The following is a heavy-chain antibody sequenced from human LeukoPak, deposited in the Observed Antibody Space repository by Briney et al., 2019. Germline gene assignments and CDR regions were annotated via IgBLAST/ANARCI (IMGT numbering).Heavy chain of an antibody. V-gene: IGHV4-38-2*02. CDR2: INHSGIT. CDR1: SYSISSGYY. CDR3: ARLDSWSGSQTPYYYYYMDV. J-gene: IGHJ6*03. D-gene: IGHD3-3*01. Sequence: SETLSLTCTASSYSISSGYYWGWIRQSPGKGLEWIASINHSGITYYNPSLKSRVTISVDTSKNQFSLKLTSVTAADTAVYYCARLDSWSGSQTPYYYYYMDVWGKGTTVTVSS.